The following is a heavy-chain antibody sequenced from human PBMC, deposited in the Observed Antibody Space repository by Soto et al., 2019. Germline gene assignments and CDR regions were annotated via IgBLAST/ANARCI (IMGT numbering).Heavy chain of an antibody. CDR1: GGSISSSSYY. Sequence: PSETLSLTCTVSGGSISSSSYYWGWIRQPPGKGLEWIGSIYYSGSTYYNPSLKSRVTISVDTSKNQFSLKLSSVTAADTAVYYCARRNFLAAGYYYGMDVWGQGTTVTVSS. J-gene: IGHJ6*02. CDR2: IYYSGST. D-gene: IGHD6-13*01. CDR3: ARRNFLAAGYYYGMDV. V-gene: IGHV4-39*01.